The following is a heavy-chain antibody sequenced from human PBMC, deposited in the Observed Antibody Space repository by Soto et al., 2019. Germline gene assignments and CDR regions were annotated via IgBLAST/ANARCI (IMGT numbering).Heavy chain of an antibody. CDR1: GFTFSSYS. Sequence: GGSLRLSCAASGFTFSSYSMNWVRQAPGKGLEWVSSISSSSSYIYYADSVKGRFTISRDNAKNSLYLQMNSLRAEDTAVYYCARDGMRNTAMVTGTFDYWGQGTLVTVSS. D-gene: IGHD5-18*01. J-gene: IGHJ4*02. V-gene: IGHV3-21*01. CDR2: ISSSSSYI. CDR3: ARDGMRNTAMVTGTFDY.